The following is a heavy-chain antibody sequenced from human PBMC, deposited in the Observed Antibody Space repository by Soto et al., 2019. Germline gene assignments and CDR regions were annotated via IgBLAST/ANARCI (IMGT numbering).Heavy chain of an antibody. D-gene: IGHD3-16*02. CDR1: GGTFSSYA. CDR2: IIPIFGTA. V-gene: IGHV1-69*13. CDR3: AREVSQLIVPEPYYFDY. Sequence: SVKVSCKASGGTFSSYAISWVRQAPGQGLEWMGGIIPIFGTANYAQKFQGRVTITADESTSTAYMELSSLRSEDTAVYYCAREVSQLIVPEPYYFDYWGQGTLVTVSS. J-gene: IGHJ4*02.